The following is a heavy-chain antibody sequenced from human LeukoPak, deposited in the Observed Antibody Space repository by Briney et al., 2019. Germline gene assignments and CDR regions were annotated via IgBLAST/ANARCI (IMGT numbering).Heavy chain of an antibody. CDR3: AKSNGYGLIDI. J-gene: IGHJ3*02. V-gene: IGHV4-38-2*02. D-gene: IGHD3-22*01. CDR1: GYSISSGYY. Sequence: SETLSLTCTVSGYSISSGYYWGWIRQPPGKGLEWIGNIYHSGSTYYNPSLKSRVTISVDTSRNQFSLKLNSVTAADTAVYYCAKSNGYGLIDIWGQGTMVTVSS. CDR2: IYHSGST.